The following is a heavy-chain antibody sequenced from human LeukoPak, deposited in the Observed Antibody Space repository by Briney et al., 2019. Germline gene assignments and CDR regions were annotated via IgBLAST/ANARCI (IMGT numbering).Heavy chain of an antibody. CDR2: IIPILGIA. Sequence: ASVKVSCKASGGTFSSYAISWVRQAPGQGLEWMGRIIPILGIANYAQKFQGRVTITADESTSTAYMELSSLRSEDTAVYYCARTAYSSSWYGAYWGQGTLVTVSS. D-gene: IGHD6-13*01. CDR3: ARTAYSSSWYGAY. V-gene: IGHV1-69*04. J-gene: IGHJ4*02. CDR1: GGTFSSYA.